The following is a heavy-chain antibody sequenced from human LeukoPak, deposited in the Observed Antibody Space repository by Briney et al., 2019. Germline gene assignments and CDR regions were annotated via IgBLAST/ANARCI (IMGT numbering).Heavy chain of an antibody. V-gene: IGHV3-48*01. D-gene: IGHD4-11*01. CDR3: ARVSRLPDY. Sequence: GGSLRLSCSASGFTFSSYSMNWVHQAPGKGLEWVSYISSSSSTIYYADSVKGRFTISRDNAKNSLYLQMNSLRAEDTAVYYCARVSRLPDYWGQGTLLTVSS. J-gene: IGHJ4*02. CDR2: ISSSSSTI. CDR1: GFTFSSYS.